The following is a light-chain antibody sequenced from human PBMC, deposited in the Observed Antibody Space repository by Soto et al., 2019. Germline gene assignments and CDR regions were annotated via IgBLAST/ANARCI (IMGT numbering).Light chain of an antibody. CDR3: SSYAIGNIVL. J-gene: IGLJ2*01. Sequence: QSALTQPAFVSGSPGQSVTISCAGTSSDIGGYNFVSWYQQHPGKAPKLMIYDVNQRPSGVSHRFSGSKSYNTASLTISGLQSEDEADYYCSSYAIGNIVLFGGGTKVTVL. CDR2: DVN. CDR1: SSDIGGYNF. V-gene: IGLV2-14*03.